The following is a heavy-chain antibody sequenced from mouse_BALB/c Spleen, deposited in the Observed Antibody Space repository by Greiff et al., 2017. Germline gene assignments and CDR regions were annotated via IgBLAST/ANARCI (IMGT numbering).Heavy chain of an antibody. CDR1: GYAFSSDW. D-gene: IGHD2-3*01. J-gene: IGHJ4*01. CDR3: ARSDVGAMDY. CDR2: IYPGDGDT. Sequence: QVQLQQSGAGLVRPGSSVSISCTASGYAFSSDWMNWVKQRRGQGLVWSGQIYPGDGDTNYNGKFKGKATLTADKSSSTAYMQLSSLTSEDSAVYFCARSDVGAMDYWGQGTSVTVPS. V-gene: IGHV1-80*01.